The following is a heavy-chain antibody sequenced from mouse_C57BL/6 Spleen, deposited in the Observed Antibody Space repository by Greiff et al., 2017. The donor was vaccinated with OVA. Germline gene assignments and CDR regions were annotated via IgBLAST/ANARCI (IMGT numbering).Heavy chain of an antibody. CDR1: GYTFTNYW. V-gene: IGHV1-63*01. Sequence: VKLMESGAELVRPGTSVKMSCKASGYTFTNYWIGWAKQRPGHGLEWIGDIYPGGGYTNYNEKFKGKATLTADKSSSTAYMQFSSLTSEDSAIYYCARATTVVEGGWYFDVWGTGTTVTVSS. CDR2: IYPGGGYT. CDR3: ARATTVVEGGWYFDV. J-gene: IGHJ1*03. D-gene: IGHD1-1*01.